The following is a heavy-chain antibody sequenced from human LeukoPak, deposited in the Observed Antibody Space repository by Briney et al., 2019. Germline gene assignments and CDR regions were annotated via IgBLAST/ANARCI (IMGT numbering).Heavy chain of an antibody. CDR2: INPSGGST. D-gene: IGHD5-24*01. CDR1: GYTFTSYY. J-gene: IGHJ4*02. Sequence: ASVKVSCKASGYTFTSYYMHWVRQAPGQGLEWMGIINPSGGSTSYAQKFQGRVTMTRGTSTSTVYMELSSLRSEDTAVYYCARDGRFDGYNPCYFDYWGQGTLVTVSS. CDR3: ARDGRFDGYNPCYFDY. V-gene: IGHV1-46*01.